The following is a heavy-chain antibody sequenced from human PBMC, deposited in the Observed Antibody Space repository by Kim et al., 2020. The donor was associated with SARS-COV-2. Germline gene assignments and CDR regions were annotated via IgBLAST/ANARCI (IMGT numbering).Heavy chain of an antibody. J-gene: IGHJ6*02. V-gene: IGHV3-43*02. Sequence: GGSLILSCAASGFTFDDYAMHWVRQAPGKGLEWVSLISGDGGSTYYADSVKGRFTISRDNSKNSLYLQMNSLRTEDTALYYCAKDELSSNYVLNYYYYGMDVWGQGTTVTVSS. CDR2: ISGDGGST. CDR3: AKDELSSNYVLNYYYYGMDV. CDR1: GFTFDDYA. D-gene: IGHD4-4*01.